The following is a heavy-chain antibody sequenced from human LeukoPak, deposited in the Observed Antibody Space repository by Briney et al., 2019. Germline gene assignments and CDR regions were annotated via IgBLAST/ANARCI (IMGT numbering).Heavy chain of an antibody. J-gene: IGHJ3*02. CDR2: IYYSGST. V-gene: IGHV4-39*01. Sequence: MPSETLSLTCTVSGGSISSSSYYWGWIRQPPGKGLEWIGSIYYSGSTYYNPSLKSRVTISVDTSKNQFSLKLSSVTAADTAVYYCARRVLRFLEWEAFDIWGQGTMVTVSS. CDR3: ARRVLRFLEWEAFDI. D-gene: IGHD3-3*01. CDR1: GGSISSSSYY.